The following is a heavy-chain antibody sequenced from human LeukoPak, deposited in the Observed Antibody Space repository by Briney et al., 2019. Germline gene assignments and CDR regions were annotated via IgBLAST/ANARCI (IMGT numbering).Heavy chain of an antibody. J-gene: IGHJ4*02. V-gene: IGHV3-23*01. D-gene: IGHD4-23*01. CDR2: ISGSGGNT. CDR1: GFTFSSYA. CDR3: AKLVTHFDY. Sequence: PGGSLRLSCADSGFTFSSYAMSWVRQAPGKGLEWVSSISGSGGNTYYADSVKGRFTISRDNSKNTLYMQMNSLRAEDTAVYYCAKLVTHFDYWGQGTLVTVSS.